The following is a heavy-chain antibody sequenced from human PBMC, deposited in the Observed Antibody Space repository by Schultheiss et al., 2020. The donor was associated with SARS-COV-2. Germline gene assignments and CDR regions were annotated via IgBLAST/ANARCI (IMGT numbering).Heavy chain of an antibody. Sequence: GGSLRLSCAASGFTFSDYYMTWVRQAPGKGLEWVAVISYDGSKKYSADSVKGRFTISRDNSKNTLHLQMNSLRAEDTAVYFCARVVGSAAAGTVVGYYYYGMDVWGQGTTVTVSS. J-gene: IGHJ6*02. D-gene: IGHD6-13*01. CDR3: ARVVGSAAAGTVVGYYYYGMDV. CDR1: GFTFSDYY. CDR2: ISYDGSKK. V-gene: IGHV3-30*03.